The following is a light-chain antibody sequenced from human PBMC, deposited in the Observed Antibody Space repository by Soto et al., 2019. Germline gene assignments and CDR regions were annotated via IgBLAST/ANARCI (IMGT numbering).Light chain of an antibody. Sequence: QSALTQPASVSGSPGQSITISCTGTSSDVGGYNHVSWYQQHPGKAPKLIIYEVRNRPSGVSNRLSGSKSGNTASLTISGPQADDEADYYCCSYTSSSIRVFGGGTQLTVL. CDR3: CSYTSSSIRV. CDR2: EVR. V-gene: IGLV2-14*01. CDR1: SSDVGGYNH. J-gene: IGLJ3*02.